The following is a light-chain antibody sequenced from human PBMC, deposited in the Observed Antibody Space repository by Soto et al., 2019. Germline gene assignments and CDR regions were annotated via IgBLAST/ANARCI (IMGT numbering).Light chain of an antibody. V-gene: IGLV2-14*01. J-gene: IGLJ1*01. CDR3: SSYTSSSNDYA. CDR2: EVS. CDR1: SSDVGGYNY. Sequence: QSALTQPASVSGSPGQSITISCTGTSSDVGGYNYVSWYQQHPGKAPKLMIYEVSNRPSGVSNRFSGSKSGNTASLTISRLQAKDEADDYCSSYTSSSNDYASGTGTKVTVL.